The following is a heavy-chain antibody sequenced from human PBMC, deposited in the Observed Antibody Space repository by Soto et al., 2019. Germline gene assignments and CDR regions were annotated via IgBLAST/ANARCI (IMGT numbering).Heavy chain of an antibody. Sequence: PGESLKISCKGSGYSFTSYWIGWVRQMPGKGLEWMGIIYPGDSDTRYSPSFQGQVTISADKSISTAYLQWSSLKASDTAMYYCARPYCGGDCYLNAFDIWGQGTMVTVS. CDR3: ARPYCGGDCYLNAFDI. J-gene: IGHJ3*02. CDR1: GYSFTSYW. CDR2: IYPGDSDT. D-gene: IGHD2-21*02. V-gene: IGHV5-51*01.